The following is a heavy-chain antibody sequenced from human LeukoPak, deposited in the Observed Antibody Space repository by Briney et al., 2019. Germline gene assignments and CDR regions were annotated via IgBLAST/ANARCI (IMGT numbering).Heavy chain of an antibody. V-gene: IGHV5-51*01. CDR1: GYNFPSYW. CDR2: IDPHDSDT. D-gene: IGHD6-13*01. Sequence: GESLKISCKGSGYNFPSYWIGWVRQMPGKGLKWMGVIDPHDSDTRYSPSFRGLVTISADKSTTTAYLQWTSLKASDTAMYYCVRVLSSSWFDFDYWGQGTLVTVPS. CDR3: VRVLSSSWFDFDY. J-gene: IGHJ4*02.